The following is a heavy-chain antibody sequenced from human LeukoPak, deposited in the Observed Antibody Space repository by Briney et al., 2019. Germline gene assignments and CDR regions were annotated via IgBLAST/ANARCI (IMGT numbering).Heavy chain of an antibody. CDR1: GFTFSSYE. V-gene: IGHV3-48*03. CDR3: ATLDSSREYFQH. Sequence: PGGSLRLSCAASGFTFSSYEMNWVRQAPGNGLDWVSYISSSGSTIYYADSVKGRFTISRDNAKNSLYLQMNSLRADDTAAYYCATLDSSREYFQHWGQGSLVTVSS. D-gene: IGHD6-6*01. CDR2: ISSSGSTI. J-gene: IGHJ1*01.